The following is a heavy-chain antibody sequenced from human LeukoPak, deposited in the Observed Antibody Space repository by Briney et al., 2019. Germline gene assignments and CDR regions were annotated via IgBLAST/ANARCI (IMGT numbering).Heavy chain of an antibody. CDR1: GYTLTELS. J-gene: IGHJ4*02. D-gene: IGHD3-10*01. CDR3: ATLTMVRGVKAGPYYFDY. Sequence: GASVKVSCKVSGYTLTELSMHWVRQAPGKGLEWMGGFDPEDGETIYAQKLQGRVTITEDTSTDTAYMELSSLRSEDTAVYYCATLTMVRGVKAGPYYFDYWGQGTLVTVSS. V-gene: IGHV1-24*01. CDR2: FDPEDGET.